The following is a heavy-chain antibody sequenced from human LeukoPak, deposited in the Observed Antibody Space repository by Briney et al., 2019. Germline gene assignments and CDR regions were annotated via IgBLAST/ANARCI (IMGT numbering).Heavy chain of an antibody. V-gene: IGHV4-34*01. CDR2: INHSGST. CDR1: GGSFTGYY. CDR3: ARRTHYYYDSSGYSY. D-gene: IGHD3-22*01. J-gene: IGHJ4*02. Sequence: PSETLSLTCAVYGGSFTGYYWSWVRQPPGKGLEWIGEINHSGSTNYSPSLKSRVTISVDMSKNQFSLKLSSVTAADTAVYYCARRTHYYYDSSGYSYWGQGTLVTVSS.